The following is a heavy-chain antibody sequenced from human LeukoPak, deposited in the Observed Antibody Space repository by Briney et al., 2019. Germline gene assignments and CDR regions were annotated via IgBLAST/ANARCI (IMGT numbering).Heavy chain of an antibody. CDR1: GYTFTGYY. D-gene: IGHD4-17*01. V-gene: IGHV1-2*02. J-gene: IGHJ6*02. Sequence: ASVKVSCKASGYTFTGYYMHWVRQAPGQGLEWMGWINPNSGGTNYAQKFQGRVTMTRDTPISTAYMELSRLRSDDTAVYYCARSYGALYYYYYGMDVWGQGTTVTVSS. CDR2: INPNSGGT. CDR3: ARSYGALYYYYYGMDV.